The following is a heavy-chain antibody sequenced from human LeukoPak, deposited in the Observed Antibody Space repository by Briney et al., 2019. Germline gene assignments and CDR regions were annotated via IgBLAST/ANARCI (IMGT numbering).Heavy chain of an antibody. CDR2: IWFDGSNK. CDR1: GFTFSSYG. V-gene: IGHV3-33*06. Sequence: PGRSLRLSCAASGFTFSSYGMHWVRQAPGKGLEWVAVIWFDGSNKYYADSVKGRFTISRDNSKNTLSLQMNSLRAEDTAVYYCVKDSGYAGYCSGGSCSTPDYWGQETLVTVSS. J-gene: IGHJ4*02. CDR3: VKDSGYAGYCSGGSCSTPDY. D-gene: IGHD2-15*01.